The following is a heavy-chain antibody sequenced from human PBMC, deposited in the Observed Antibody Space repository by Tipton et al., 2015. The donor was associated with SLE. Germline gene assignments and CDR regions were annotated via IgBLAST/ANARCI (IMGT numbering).Heavy chain of an antibody. D-gene: IGHD1-26*01. V-gene: IGHV3-64D*09. J-gene: IGHJ4*02. Sequence: SLRLSCSASGFTFSSYAMHWVRQAPGKGLEYVSAISSNGGSTYYADSVKGRFTISRDNSKNTLYLQMSSLRAEDTAVYYCAKVEWELEGYWGQGTLVTVSS. CDR2: ISSNGGST. CDR1: GFTFSSYA. CDR3: AKVEWELEGY.